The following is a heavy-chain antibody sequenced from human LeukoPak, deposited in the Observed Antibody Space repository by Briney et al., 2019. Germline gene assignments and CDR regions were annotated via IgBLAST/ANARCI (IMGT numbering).Heavy chain of an antibody. CDR1: GFTFSSYA. V-gene: IGHV3-30*01. D-gene: IGHD3-22*01. CDR2: ISYDGSNK. J-gene: IGHJ4*02. CDR3: ARDGPWEIRCDSSGQFDY. Sequence: GRSLRLSCAASGFTFSSYAMHWVRQAPGKGLEWVAVISYDGSNKYYADSVKGRFTISRDNSKNTLYLQMNSLRAEDTAVYYCARDGPWEIRCDSSGQFDYWGQGTLVTVSS.